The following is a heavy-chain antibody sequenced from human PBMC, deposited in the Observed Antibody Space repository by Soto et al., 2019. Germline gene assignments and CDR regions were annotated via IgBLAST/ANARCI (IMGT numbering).Heavy chain of an antibody. D-gene: IGHD1-26*01. CDR1: GFTFSSYD. Sequence: GGSLRLSCAASGFTFSSYDMHWVRQATGKGLEWVSAIGTAGDTYYPGSVKGRFTISRENAKNSLYLQMNSLRAEDTAVYYCARPLHSGSYWGVDAFDIWGQGTMVTVSS. CDR2: IGTAGDT. J-gene: IGHJ3*02. V-gene: IGHV3-13*01. CDR3: ARPLHSGSYWGVDAFDI.